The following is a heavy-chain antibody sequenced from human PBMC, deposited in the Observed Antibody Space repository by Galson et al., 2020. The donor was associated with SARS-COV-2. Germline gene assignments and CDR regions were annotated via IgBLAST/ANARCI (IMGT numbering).Heavy chain of an antibody. V-gene: IGHV4-39*07. D-gene: IGHD4-17*01. CDR2: IYFRGST. CDR1: SDSISSNNYY. J-gene: IGHJ4*02. CDR3: ARENTYGLSFDL. Sequence: SETLSLTCTVSSDSISSNNYYWGWIRQPPGKGLEWIGNIYFRGSTYYNPSLKSRVTVSMDMSKNQFSLKLTSVTAADTAVYYCARENTYGLSFDLWGQGTLVTVSS.